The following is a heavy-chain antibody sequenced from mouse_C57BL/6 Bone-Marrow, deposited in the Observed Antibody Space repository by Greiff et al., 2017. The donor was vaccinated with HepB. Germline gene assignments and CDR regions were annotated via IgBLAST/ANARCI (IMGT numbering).Heavy chain of an antibody. V-gene: IGHV1-53*01. D-gene: IGHD1-1*01. CDR3: ARRTTVGGNYFDY. CDR1: GYTFTSYW. J-gene: IGHJ2*01. Sequence: QVQLQQPGTELVKPGASVKLSCKASGYTFTSYWMHGVKQRRGQGLEWIGNINPSNGGTNYNEKFKSKATLTVDKSSSTAYMQLSSLTSEDSAVYYCARRTTVGGNYFDYWGQGTTLTVSS. CDR2: INPSNGGT.